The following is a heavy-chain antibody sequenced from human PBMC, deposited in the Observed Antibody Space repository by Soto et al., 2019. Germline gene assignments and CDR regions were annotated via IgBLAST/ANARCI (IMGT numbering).Heavy chain of an antibody. J-gene: IGHJ5*02. Sequence: GASVKVSCKASGYTFTSYYMHWVRQAPGQGLEWMGIINPSGGSTSYAQKLQGRVTMTTDTSTSTAYMELRSLRSDDTAVYYCARDGYSSSWFDPWGQGTLVTVSS. CDR1: GYTFTSYY. V-gene: IGHV1-46*01. CDR3: ARDGYSSSWFDP. CDR2: INPSGGST. D-gene: IGHD6-13*01.